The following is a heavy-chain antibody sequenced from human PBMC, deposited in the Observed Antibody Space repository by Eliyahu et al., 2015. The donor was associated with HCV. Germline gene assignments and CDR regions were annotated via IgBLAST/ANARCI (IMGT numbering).Heavy chain of an antibody. CDR2: ISGSGGNT. J-gene: IGHJ4*02. CDR1: GFXFGSSV. Sequence: EVQLLESGGGLVQPGGSLRLSCAXSGFXFGSSVMTWVRQAPGKGLEWVSTISGSGGNTYYADSVKGRFTISRDNSKNTLYLQMNSLRAEDTAVYYCAKGSKYQLLSFDYWGQGTLVTVSS. V-gene: IGHV3-23*01. CDR3: AKGSKYQLLSFDY. D-gene: IGHD2-2*01.